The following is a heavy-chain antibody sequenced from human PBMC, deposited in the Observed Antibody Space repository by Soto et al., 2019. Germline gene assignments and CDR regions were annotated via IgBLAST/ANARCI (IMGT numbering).Heavy chain of an antibody. CDR1: GGTFSSYA. D-gene: IGHD1-26*01. CDR3: ARYSGSYRAPYYYYGMDV. CDR2: IIPIFGTA. V-gene: IGHV1-69*13. J-gene: IGHJ6*02. Sequence: SVKVSCKASGGTFSSYAISWVRQAPGQGLEWMGGIIPIFGTANYAQKFQGRVTITADESTSTAYMELSSLRSEDTAVYYCARYSGSYRAPYYYYGMDVWGQGTTVTVSS.